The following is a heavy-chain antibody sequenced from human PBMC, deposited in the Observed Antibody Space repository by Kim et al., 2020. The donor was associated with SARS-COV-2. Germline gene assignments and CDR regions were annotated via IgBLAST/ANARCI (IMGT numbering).Heavy chain of an antibody. CDR1: GFTCSSYA. Sequence: GGSLRLSCAASGFTCSSYAMSWVRQAPGKGLEWESAFSGSGVSTYYADSVKGRFTISRDNSKTTLYLQMNSLRAEDTAVYYCAKDYCVSRGYSYAFYVWGKGTMV. CDR2: FSGSGVST. D-gene: IGHD3-10*01. J-gene: IGHJ3*01. V-gene: IGHV3-23*01. CDR3: AKDYCVSRGYSYAFYV.